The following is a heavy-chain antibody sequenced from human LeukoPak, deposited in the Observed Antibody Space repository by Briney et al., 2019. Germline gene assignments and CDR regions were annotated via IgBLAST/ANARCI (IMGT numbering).Heavy chain of an antibody. CDR3: ARAGGSYGDWYFDL. CDR1: GFTFSSYS. D-gene: IGHD5-18*01. J-gene: IGHJ2*01. V-gene: IGHV3-21*01. CDR2: ISSSSSYI. Sequence: PGGSLRLSCAASGFTFSSYSMNWVRQAPGKGLEWVSSISSSSSYIYYADSVKGRFTISRDNAKNSLYLQMNSLGAEDTAVYYCARAGGSYGDWYFDLWGRGTLVTVSS.